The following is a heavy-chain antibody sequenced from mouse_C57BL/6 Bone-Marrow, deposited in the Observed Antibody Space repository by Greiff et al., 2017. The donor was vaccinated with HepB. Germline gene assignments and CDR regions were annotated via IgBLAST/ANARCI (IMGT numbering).Heavy chain of an antibody. CDR1: GFTFSSYS. J-gene: IGHJ3*01. Sequence: EVQLVESGGGLVKPGGSLKLSCAASGFTFSSYSMSWVRQTPEKRLEWVATISDGGSYTYYPDNVKGRFTISRDNAKSNLYLQMSHLTAEDTAMYDCARGTDWGVSGFADWGKGTLVTVSA. CDR3: ARGTDWGVSGFAD. CDR2: ISDGGSYT. V-gene: IGHV5-4*01. D-gene: IGHD4-1*01.